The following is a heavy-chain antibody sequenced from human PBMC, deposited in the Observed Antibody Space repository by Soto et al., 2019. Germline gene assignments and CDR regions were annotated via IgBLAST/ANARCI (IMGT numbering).Heavy chain of an antibody. V-gene: IGHV4-31*03. CDR2: IYYSGST. J-gene: IGHJ4*02. CDR1: GGSISSGGYY. D-gene: IGHD1-26*01. CDR3: AVGATTFNYFDY. Sequence: SETLSLTCTVSGGSISSGGYYWSWIRQHPGKGLEWIGYIYYSGSTYYNPSLKSRVTISVDTSKNQFSLKLSSVTAADTAVYYCAVGATTFNYFDYWGQGTLVTVSS.